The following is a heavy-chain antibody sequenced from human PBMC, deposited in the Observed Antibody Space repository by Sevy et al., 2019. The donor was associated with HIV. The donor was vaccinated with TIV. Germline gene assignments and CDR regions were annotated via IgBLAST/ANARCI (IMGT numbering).Heavy chain of an antibody. J-gene: IGHJ6*03. CDR1: GFTFGDFA. Sequence: GGSLRLSCTTSGFTFGDFAMSWFRQAPGKGLEWVGFIRSKAYGGTAEYAASVKGRFTISRDDSKSITYLQMNSLKTEDTAVYYCTRGPRRSGYDPSFYYYKDVWGRGATVTVSS. D-gene: IGHD3-3*01. CDR2: IRSKAYGGTA. V-gene: IGHV3-49*03. CDR3: TRGPRRSGYDPSFYYYKDV.